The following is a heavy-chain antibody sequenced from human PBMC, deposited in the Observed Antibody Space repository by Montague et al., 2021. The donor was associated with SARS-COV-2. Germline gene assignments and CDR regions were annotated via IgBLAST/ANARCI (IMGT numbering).Heavy chain of an antibody. CDR1: GASRSTKNYY. Sequence: SETLSLTCTFSGASRSTKNYYWGWIRQPPGKGLEWIGSISYSATSYSNPSLKSRVTMSVDTSRNQLSLNLSSVTVADTAVYYCTRLGITLGGVIVIRYYFDFWGQGTLVTVSS. V-gene: IGHV4-39*01. CDR3: TRLGITLGGVIVIRYYFDF. J-gene: IGHJ4*02. CDR2: ISYSATS. D-gene: IGHD3-16*02.